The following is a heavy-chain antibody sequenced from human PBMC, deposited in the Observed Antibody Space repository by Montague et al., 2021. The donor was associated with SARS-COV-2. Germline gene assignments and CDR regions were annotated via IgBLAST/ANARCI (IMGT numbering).Heavy chain of an antibody. V-gene: IGHV4-38-2*02. CDR1: GYSISSGFY. Sequence: SETLSLTCSVSGYSISSGFYWGWIRQPPGKGLEWVGCFSCIGKTYYSPSLKSQLTISLDSSKNQFSLQARSVTAADTAVYYCVRVLYNRVSDSWGQGTLVTVSS. CDR2: FSCIGKT. D-gene: IGHD1-1*01. CDR3: VRVLYNRVSDS. J-gene: IGHJ5*01.